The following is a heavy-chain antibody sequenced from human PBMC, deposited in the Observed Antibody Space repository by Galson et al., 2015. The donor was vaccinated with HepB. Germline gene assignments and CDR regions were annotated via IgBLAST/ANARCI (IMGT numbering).Heavy chain of an antibody. V-gene: IGHV3-64D*06. CDR1: GFTFSSYA. D-gene: IGHD2-2*02. CDR2: ISSNGGST. Sequence: SLRLSCAASGFTFSSYAMHWVRQAPGKGLEYVSAISSNGGSTYYADSVKGRFTISRDNSKNTLYLQMSSLRAEDTAVYYCVSYCSSSSCYKYFDYWGQGTLVTVSS. CDR3: VSYCSSSSCYKYFDY. J-gene: IGHJ4*02.